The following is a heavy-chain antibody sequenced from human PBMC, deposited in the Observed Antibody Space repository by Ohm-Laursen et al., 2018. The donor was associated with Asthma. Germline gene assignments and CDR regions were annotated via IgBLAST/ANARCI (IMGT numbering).Heavy chain of an antibody. CDR3: ARARGYRQYYYYYGMDV. V-gene: IGHV4-30-4*08. J-gene: IGHJ6*02. D-gene: IGHD5-18*01. CDR2: IDHSGAA. Sequence: SQTLSLTCSVSGGSISSANYFWSWIRQPPGKGLEWMGYIDHSGAAYHNPSLKSRVTISVDTSKNQFSLKLSSVTAADTAVYYCARARGYRQYYYYYGMDVWGQGTTVTVSS. CDR1: GGSISSANYF.